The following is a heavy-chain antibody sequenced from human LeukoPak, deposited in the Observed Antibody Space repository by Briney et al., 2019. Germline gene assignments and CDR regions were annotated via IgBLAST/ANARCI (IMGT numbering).Heavy chain of an antibody. CDR1: GYTFTSYY. D-gene: IGHD6-19*01. Sequence: ASVKVSCKASGYTFTSYYMHWVRQAPGQGLEWMGIINPSGGSTSYAQKFQGRVTMTRDMSTSTVYMELSSLRSEDTAVYYCARVGWAGPYYYYGMDVWGQGTTVTVSS. V-gene: IGHV1-46*01. J-gene: IGHJ6*02. CDR3: ARVGWAGPYYYYGMDV. CDR2: INPSGGST.